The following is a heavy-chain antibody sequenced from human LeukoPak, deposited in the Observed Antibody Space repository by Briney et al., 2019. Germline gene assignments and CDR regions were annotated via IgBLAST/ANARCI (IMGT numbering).Heavy chain of an antibody. D-gene: IGHD3-10*01. CDR2: ISGYNGNT. CDR3: ARELGGAGSYFFPYYGMDV. J-gene: IGHJ6*02. V-gene: IGHV1-18*01. Sequence: ASVKVSCKASGYTFISYGINWVRQAPGQGLEWMGWISGYNGNTNYAQNLQGRVTMTRDTSTSTAYMELRSLRSDDTAVCYCARELGGAGSYFFPYYGMDVWGQGTTVTVSS. CDR1: GYTFISYG.